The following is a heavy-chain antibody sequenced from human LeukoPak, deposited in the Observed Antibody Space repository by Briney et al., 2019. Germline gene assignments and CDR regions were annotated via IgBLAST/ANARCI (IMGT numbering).Heavy chain of an antibody. CDR3: AKGRNDYKYYFDY. CDR1: GFTFSSYA. D-gene: IGHD5-24*01. V-gene: IGHV3-23*01. J-gene: IGHJ4*02. CDR2: ISASGGST. Sequence: GGSLRLSCAASGFTFSSYAMSWVRQAPGKGLEWVSLISASGGSTYYADSVKGRFTISRDNSKNTLYLQMSCLRAEDTAVYYCAKGRNDYKYYFDYWGQGTLVTVSS.